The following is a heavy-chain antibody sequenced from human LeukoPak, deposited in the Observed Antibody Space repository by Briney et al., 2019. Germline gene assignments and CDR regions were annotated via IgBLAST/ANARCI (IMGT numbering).Heavy chain of an antibody. V-gene: IGHV4-4*07. D-gene: IGHD3-9*01. CDR3: AREAPRGVRYFDWLFSFDY. CDR1: GGFISNYH. Sequence: PSETLSLTCSVSGGFISNYHWSWIRQSAGKGLEWVGRIDASGSANYSPSLRSRLTISVDTSKDQFSLKLSSVTAADTAVYYCAREAPRGVRYFDWLFSFDYWGQGTLVTVSS. CDR2: IDASGSA. J-gene: IGHJ4*02.